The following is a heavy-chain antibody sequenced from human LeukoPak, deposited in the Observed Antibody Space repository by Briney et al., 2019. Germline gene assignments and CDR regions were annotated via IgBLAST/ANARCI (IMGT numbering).Heavy chain of an antibody. CDR3: ARRLPSGYYNAMDV. CDR2: ISWNSGSI. J-gene: IGHJ6*02. CDR1: GFTFDDYA. Sequence: PGGSLRLSCAASGFTFDDYAMHWVRQAPGKGLEWVSDISWNSGSIGYADSVKGRFTISRDNAKNSLYLQMNSLRADNTAVYYCARRLPSGYYNAMDVWGQGTTVTVSS. D-gene: IGHD2-15*01. V-gene: IGHV3-9*01.